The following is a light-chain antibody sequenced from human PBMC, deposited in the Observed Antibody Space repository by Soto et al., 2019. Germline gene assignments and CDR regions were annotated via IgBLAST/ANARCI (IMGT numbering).Light chain of an antibody. V-gene: IGKV3-11*01. CDR1: QTVSSK. CDR3: HQRQSWPRT. J-gene: IGKJ1*01. CDR2: DTS. Sequence: EIVLTQSPATLSSSPGERATLSCRASQTVSSKLAWYQHKPGQAPRLLIYDTSNRAGGIQARFSGSGSGTDFTLTISSLEPEDCAVYYCHQRQSWPRTVGQGTQVEIK.